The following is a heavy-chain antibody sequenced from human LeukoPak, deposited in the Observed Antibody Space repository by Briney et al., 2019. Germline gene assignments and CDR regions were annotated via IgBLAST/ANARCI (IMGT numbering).Heavy chain of an antibody. D-gene: IGHD2-21*01. CDR3: ARTAPAYRVVDY. V-gene: IGHV1-46*01. Sequence: ASVKVSCKASGYTFTSYYMHWVRQAPGQGLEWMGVINPSGGSTSYAQKFQGRVTTTRDTSTSTVYMELSSLRSEDTAVYYCARTAPAYRVVDYWGQGTLVTVSS. CDR2: INPSGGST. J-gene: IGHJ4*02. CDR1: GYTFTSYY.